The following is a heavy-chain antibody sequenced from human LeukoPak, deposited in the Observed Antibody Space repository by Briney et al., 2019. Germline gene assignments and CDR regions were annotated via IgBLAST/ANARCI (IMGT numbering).Heavy chain of an antibody. CDR2: IKSKTDGGTT. Sequence: GGSLRLSCAASGFTFRSNAMSWVRQAPGKGLEWVGRIKSKTDGGTTDYAAPVKGRFTISRDDSKNTLYLQMNSLKTEDTAVYYCAKALAAGKGYWGQGTLVTVSS. D-gene: IGHD6-13*01. J-gene: IGHJ4*02. CDR3: AKALAAGKGY. CDR1: GFTFRSNA. V-gene: IGHV3-15*01.